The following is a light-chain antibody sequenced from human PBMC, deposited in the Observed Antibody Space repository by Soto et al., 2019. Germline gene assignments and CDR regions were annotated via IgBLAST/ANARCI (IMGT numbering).Light chain of an antibody. CDR3: QKSDHLPL. CDR2: DAS. CDR1: QDIGNS. Sequence: DIQMTQSPPSLSASVGDRVTLTCQASQDIGNSLNWFQHKPGKAPNLVIYDASNLEIGVPSRFSGSGSGTDFTFTISSLPPEDIATYYCQKSDHLPLFGPGTKVESK. V-gene: IGKV1-33*01. J-gene: IGKJ3*01.